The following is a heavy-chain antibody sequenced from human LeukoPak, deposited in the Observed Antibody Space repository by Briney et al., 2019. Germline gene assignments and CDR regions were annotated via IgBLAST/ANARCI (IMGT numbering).Heavy chain of an antibody. CDR1: GYTFASYD. D-gene: IGHD2-2*01. CDR3: AKELSAFTSSYVY. Sequence: ASVKVSCKASGYTFASYDINWVRQATGQGLEWMEWMNPNSGNTGYAQNFQGRVTMTANTSITTAYMELSSLTSDDTAIYYCAKELSAFTSSYVYWGQGTLVTVSS. V-gene: IGHV1-8*01. CDR2: MNPNSGNT. J-gene: IGHJ4*02.